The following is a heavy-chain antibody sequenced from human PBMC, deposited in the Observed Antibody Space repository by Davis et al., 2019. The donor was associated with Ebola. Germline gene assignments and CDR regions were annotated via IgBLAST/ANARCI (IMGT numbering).Heavy chain of an antibody. D-gene: IGHD3-16*01. CDR3: ARDIAMIRGGWFDH. V-gene: IGHV1-18*01. CDR1: GYTFTRYG. CDR2: ISAYNGKT. J-gene: IGHJ5*02. Sequence: AASVKVSCKASGYTFTRYGITWVRQAPGQGLEWMAWISAYNGKTNYALKFQGRVTMTTDTSTSTAYMELRSLRSDDTAVYYCARDIAMIRGGWFDHWGQGTLVSVSS.